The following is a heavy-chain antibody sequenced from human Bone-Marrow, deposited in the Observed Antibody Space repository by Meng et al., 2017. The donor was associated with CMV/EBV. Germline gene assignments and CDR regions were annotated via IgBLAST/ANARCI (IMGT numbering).Heavy chain of an antibody. CDR2: INTDANER. V-gene: IGHV3-74*03. D-gene: IGHD3-10*01. CDR1: GFTFSDYN. J-gene: IGHJ4*02. Sequence: DVQLVGSGGGLVQPGGSWRLACAVYGFTFSDYNIHWVRQAPGKGLVWVSRINTDANERTYEDSVKGRFSITRDNAKNTVFLQMNSLRAEDTAIYYCARDRDWELFDYWGQGILVTVSS. CDR3: ARDRDWELFDY.